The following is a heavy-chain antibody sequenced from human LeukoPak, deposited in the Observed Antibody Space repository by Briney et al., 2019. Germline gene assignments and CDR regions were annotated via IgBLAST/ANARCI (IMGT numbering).Heavy chain of an antibody. J-gene: IGHJ5*02. V-gene: IGHV1-8*01. Sequence: GASVKVSCKASGYTFTSYDINWVRRATGQGLEWLGYTNPNSGKTAYAQKFQGRVTMTTDTSIDTAYMELSSLRSEDTAVYYCAREQFDPWGQGTLVTVSS. CDR3: AREQFDP. D-gene: IGHD1-26*01. CDR2: TNPNSGKT. CDR1: GYTFTSYD.